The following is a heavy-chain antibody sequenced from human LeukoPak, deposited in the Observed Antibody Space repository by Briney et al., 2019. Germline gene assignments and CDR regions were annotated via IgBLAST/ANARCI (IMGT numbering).Heavy chain of an antibody. Sequence: ASVKVSCKASGGTFSSYGISWVRQAPGQGLEWMGVIIPIFGTANYAQKFQGRVTITADEFTSTAYMELSSLRSEDTAVYYCAREEDYYGSGSYPVWGKGTTVAVSS. CDR2: IIPIFGTA. J-gene: IGHJ6*04. D-gene: IGHD3-10*01. CDR3: AREEDYYGSGSYPV. CDR1: GGTFSSYG. V-gene: IGHV1-69*13.